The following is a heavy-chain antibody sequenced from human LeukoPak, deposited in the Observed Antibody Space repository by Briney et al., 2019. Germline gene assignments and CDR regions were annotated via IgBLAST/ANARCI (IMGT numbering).Heavy chain of an antibody. D-gene: IGHD5-24*01. J-gene: IGHJ4*02. CDR3: ARNRDGYNSFDY. CDR2: IYYSGSS. Sequence: WVCQLPGKGLEWIGYIYYSGSSYYNPSLRSRVTISVDTSKNHFSLKLSSVTAADTAVYYCARNRDGYNSFDYWGQGTLVTVSS. V-gene: IGHV4-31*02.